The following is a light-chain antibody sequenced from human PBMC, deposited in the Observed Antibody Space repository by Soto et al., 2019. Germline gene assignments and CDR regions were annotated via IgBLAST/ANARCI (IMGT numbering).Light chain of an antibody. CDR2: AAS. CDR3: QHYGYSPT. V-gene: IGKV3-20*01. CDR1: QSVTSSY. Sequence: VLTQSPGTLSLSRGERATLCCRASQSVTSSYLAWYQQKPGQAPRLLIYAASSRATGNPDRFSGSGSGTDFTLTISRLEPEDFAVYSCQHYGYSPTFGGGTKVHIK. J-gene: IGKJ4*01.